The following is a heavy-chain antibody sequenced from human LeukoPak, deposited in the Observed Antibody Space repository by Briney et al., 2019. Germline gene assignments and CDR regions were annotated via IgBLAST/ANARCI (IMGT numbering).Heavy chain of an antibody. CDR2: IYTSGST. D-gene: IGHD1-1*01. J-gene: IGHJ4*02. Sequence: SETLSLTCTVSGGSISSYYWSWIRQPAGKGREWIGRIYTSGSTNYNPSLKSRVTMSVDTSKNHFSLKLSSVTAADTAVYFCAGDGPWKSDVWGRGTLVTVSS. CDR1: GGSISSYY. CDR3: AGDGPWKSDV. V-gene: IGHV4-4*07.